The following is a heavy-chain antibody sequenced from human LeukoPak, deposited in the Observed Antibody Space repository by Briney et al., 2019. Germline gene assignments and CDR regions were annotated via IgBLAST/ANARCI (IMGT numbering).Heavy chain of an antibody. CDR1: GFTFSDYS. CDR2: ITSSGSST. CDR3: ARGDGSGSYYTAGYMDV. J-gene: IGHJ6*03. D-gene: IGHD3-10*01. V-gene: IGHV3-11*01. Sequence: GGSLRLSCAASGFTFSDYSMSWIRQAPGKGLECVSHITSSGSSTDYGDSVKGRFTISRDNAKNSLYLQMNSLRAEDTAVYYCARGDGSGSYYTAGYMDVWGKGTTVTISS.